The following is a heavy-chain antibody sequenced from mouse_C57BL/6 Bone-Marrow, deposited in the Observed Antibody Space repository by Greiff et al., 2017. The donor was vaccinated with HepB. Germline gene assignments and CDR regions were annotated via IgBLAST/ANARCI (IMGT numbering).Heavy chain of an antibody. V-gene: IGHV8-8*01. CDR2: IWWDDDK. CDR1: GFSLSTFGMG. CDR3: ARIGYGNYRDYFDY. J-gene: IGHJ2*01. Sequence: QVTLKVCGPGILQPSQTLSLSCSSSGFSLSTFGMGVGWIRQPSGKGLDWLAHIWWDDDKYYNPALKSRLTISKDTSKNQVFLKIANVDTADTAKYYCARIGYGNYRDYFDYWGQGTTLTVSS. D-gene: IGHD2-1*01.